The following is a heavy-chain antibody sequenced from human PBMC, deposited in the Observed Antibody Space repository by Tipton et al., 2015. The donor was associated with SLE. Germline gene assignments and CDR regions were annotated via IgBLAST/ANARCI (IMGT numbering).Heavy chain of an antibody. Sequence: TLSLTCIVSGGSIKNHYWSWIRQAPGMGLEWIGYIYYSGGTNYNPSLKSRVTMSVDTSKNQFSLKLTSLTAADTAVYYCARGRTIFGVVPAGDSFDIWGQGAMVTVSS. CDR3: ARGRTIFGVVPAGDSFDI. D-gene: IGHD3-3*01. CDR2: IYYSGGT. J-gene: IGHJ3*02. CDR1: GGSIKNHY. V-gene: IGHV4-59*11.